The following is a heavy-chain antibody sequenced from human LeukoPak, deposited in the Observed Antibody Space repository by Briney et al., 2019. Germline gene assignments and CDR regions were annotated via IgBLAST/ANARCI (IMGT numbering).Heavy chain of an antibody. CDR1: GYTFTGYY. Sequence: ASVKVSCKASGYTFTGYYMHWVRQAPGQGLEWMGWINPNSGGTNYAQKFQGRGTMTRDTSISTAYMELSRLRSDDTAVYYCARGGSSWSGWFDPWGQGTLVTVSS. V-gene: IGHV1-2*02. CDR2: INPNSGGT. J-gene: IGHJ5*02. CDR3: ARGGSSWSGWFDP. D-gene: IGHD6-13*01.